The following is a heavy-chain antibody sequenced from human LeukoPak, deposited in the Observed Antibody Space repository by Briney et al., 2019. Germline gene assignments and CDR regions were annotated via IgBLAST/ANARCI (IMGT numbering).Heavy chain of an antibody. J-gene: IGHJ4*02. CDR1: RFTFSNYG. Sequence: GGSLRLSCAASRFTFSNYGMHWVRQAPGKGLEWVSYISSSGSTIYYAYSVRGRFTISRDNTKNLLYLQMNSLRVEDTAVYYCARDLEYSSSPLDYWGQGDLVTVSS. CDR2: ISSSGSTI. V-gene: IGHV3-48*04. CDR3: ARDLEYSSSPLDY. D-gene: IGHD6-6*01.